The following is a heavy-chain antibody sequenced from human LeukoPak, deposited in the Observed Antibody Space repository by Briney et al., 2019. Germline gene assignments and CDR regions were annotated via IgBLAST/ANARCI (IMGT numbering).Heavy chain of an antibody. CDR1: GYTFTSYY. Sequence: ASVMVFCRTSGYTFTSYYMHWGRQAPGQGLEWMGIINPSGGSTSYAQTFQGRVTMTRDTSTSTVYMELSSLRSEDTAVYYCASPAGRELLLPCDYWGQGTLVTVSS. CDR3: ASPAGRELLLPCDY. CDR2: INPSGGST. V-gene: IGHV1-46*01. J-gene: IGHJ4*02. D-gene: IGHD1-26*01.